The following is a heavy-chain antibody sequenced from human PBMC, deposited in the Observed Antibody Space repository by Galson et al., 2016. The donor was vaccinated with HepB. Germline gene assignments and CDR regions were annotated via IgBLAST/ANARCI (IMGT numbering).Heavy chain of an antibody. Sequence: SLRLSCAASGFTFSSYWMSWVRQAPGKGLEWVANIKQDGSEEYYVDSAKGRFTISRDNAKNSLYLQMNSLRAEDTAVYYCARRRGSGSHDYWGQGTLVTVSP. V-gene: IGHV3-7*05. D-gene: IGHD3-10*01. CDR1: GFTFSSYW. CDR3: ARRRGSGSHDY. J-gene: IGHJ4*02. CDR2: IKQDGSEE.